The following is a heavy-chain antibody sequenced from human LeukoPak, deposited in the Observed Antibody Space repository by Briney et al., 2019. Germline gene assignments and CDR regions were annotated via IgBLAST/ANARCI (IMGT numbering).Heavy chain of an antibody. V-gene: IGHV3-33*01. CDR2: IWYDGSNK. Sequence: PGRSLRLSCAASGFTFSSYGMHWVRQAPGKGLEWVAVIWYDGSNKYYADSVKGRFTISRDNSKNTLYLQMNSLRAEDTAVYYCARDRCSSTSCYKFQVTDAFDIWGQGTMVTVSS. CDR3: ARDRCSSTSCYKFQVTDAFDI. D-gene: IGHD2-2*02. J-gene: IGHJ3*02. CDR1: GFTFSSYG.